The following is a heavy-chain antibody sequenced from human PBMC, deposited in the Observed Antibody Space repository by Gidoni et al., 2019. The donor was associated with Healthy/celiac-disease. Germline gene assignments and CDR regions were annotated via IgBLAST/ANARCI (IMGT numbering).Heavy chain of an antibody. CDR2: IIPIFGTA. V-gene: IGHV1-69*01. CDR1: GGTFSSYA. D-gene: IGHD5-12*01. J-gene: IGHJ4*02. CDR3: ATNPGGGLIVATIMPFDY. Sequence: QVQLVQSGAEVKKPGSSVKVSCKASGGTFSSYAISWVRQAPGQGLEWMGGIIPIFGTANYAQKFQGRVTITADESTSTAYMELSSLRSEDTAVYYCATNPGGGLIVATIMPFDYWGQGTLVTVSS.